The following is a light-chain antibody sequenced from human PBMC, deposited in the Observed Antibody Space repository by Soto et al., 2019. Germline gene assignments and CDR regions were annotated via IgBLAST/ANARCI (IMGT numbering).Light chain of an antibody. CDR2: GAS. CDR3: QQYHNWPPWT. J-gene: IGKJ1*01. Sequence: EIVMTQSPATLSVSPGERATLSCRASQSVSTNLAWYRQKPGRAPRLLIYGASTRATGIPARFSGSGSGTEFTLTISSLQSEDFAVYYCQQYHNWPPWTFGQGTKVDIK. V-gene: IGKV3-15*01. CDR1: QSVSTN.